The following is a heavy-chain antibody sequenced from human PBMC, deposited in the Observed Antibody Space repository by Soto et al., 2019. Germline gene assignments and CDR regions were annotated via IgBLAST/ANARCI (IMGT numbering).Heavy chain of an antibody. CDR1: GYTFSNFG. D-gene: IGHD3-10*01. CDR3: ASSYGSGYRAFDY. CDR2: VSPIVSMS. J-gene: IGHJ4*02. Sequence: SVKVSCKASGYTFSNFGISCVRQAPGQGLEWMGRVSPIVSMSNYAQKFQGRVTMTADKSTSTAYMELSSLRSEDTAIYYCASSYGSGYRAFDYWGQGPRSPSPQ. V-gene: IGHV1-69*04.